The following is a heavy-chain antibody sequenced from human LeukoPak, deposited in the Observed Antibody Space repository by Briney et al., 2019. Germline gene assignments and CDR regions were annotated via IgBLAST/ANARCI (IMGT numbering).Heavy chain of an antibody. CDR1: GYTFTTYG. Sequence: ASVKVSCKASGYTFTTYGITWVRQAPGQGLEWMGWISTYNGNTNYAQKFQGRVTTTTETSTSTAYMEQRSPRSDDTAVCYCSRENLVRIAAAGTMDNWGQGTLVTVSS. CDR2: ISTYNGNT. CDR3: SRENLVRIAAAGTMDN. D-gene: IGHD6-13*01. J-gene: IGHJ4*02. V-gene: IGHV1-18*01.